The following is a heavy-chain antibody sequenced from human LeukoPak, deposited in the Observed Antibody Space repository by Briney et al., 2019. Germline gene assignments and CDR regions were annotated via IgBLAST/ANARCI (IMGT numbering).Heavy chain of an antibody. D-gene: IGHD5-12*01. J-gene: IGHJ4*02. V-gene: IGHV3-30-3*01. CDR3: AREHGYEYYFDY. CDR2: ISYDGSNK. Sequence: GGSLRLSCAASGFTFSSYAMHWVRQAPGKGLEWVAVISYDGSNKYYADSVKRRFTISRDNSKNTLYLQMNSLRAEDTAVYYCAREHGYEYYFDYWGQGTLVTVSS. CDR1: GFTFSSYA.